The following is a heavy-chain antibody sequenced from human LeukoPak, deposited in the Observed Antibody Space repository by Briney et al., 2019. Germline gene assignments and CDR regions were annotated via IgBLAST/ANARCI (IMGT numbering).Heavy chain of an antibody. CDR1: GGSISSYY. D-gene: IGHD1-14*01. CDR3: ARSPGAGHDY. J-gene: IGHJ4*02. Sequence: SETLSLTCTVSGGSISSYYWSWIRQPPGKGLEWIGYIYYSGSTNYNPSLKSRVTISVDTSKNQFSLKLSSVTAADTAVYYCARSPGAGHDYWGQGTLVTVSS. V-gene: IGHV4-59*01. CDR2: IYYSGST.